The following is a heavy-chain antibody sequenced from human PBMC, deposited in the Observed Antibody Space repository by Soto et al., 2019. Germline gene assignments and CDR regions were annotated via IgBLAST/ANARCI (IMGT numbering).Heavy chain of an antibody. CDR2: INPNIGIP. J-gene: IGHJ5*02. D-gene: IGHD5-18*01. CDR1: GYTFTGYY. Sequence: ASVKVSCKASGYTFTGYYMHLVRQAPGQGLEWMGWINPNIGIPNYAQKFQGRVTITGDKSTSTAYMELSSLRPEDTAVYYCARDIREQLWPHRFDPWGQGTLVTVSS. V-gene: IGHV1-2*02. CDR3: ARDIREQLWPHRFDP.